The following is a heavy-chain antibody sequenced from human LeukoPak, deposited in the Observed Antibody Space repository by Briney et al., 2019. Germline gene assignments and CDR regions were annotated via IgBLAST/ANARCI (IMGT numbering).Heavy chain of an antibody. CDR3: ARVNSYGPYYYYYMDV. CDR1: GGSISSGSYY. V-gene: IGHV4-61*02. D-gene: IGHD5-18*01. J-gene: IGHJ6*03. CDR2: IYTSGST. Sequence: SETLSLTCTVSGGSISSGSYYWSWIRQPAGKGLEWIGRIYTSGSTNYNPSLKSRVTISVDTSKNQFSLKLSSVTAADTAVYYCARVNSYGPYYYYYMDVWGKGTTVTISS.